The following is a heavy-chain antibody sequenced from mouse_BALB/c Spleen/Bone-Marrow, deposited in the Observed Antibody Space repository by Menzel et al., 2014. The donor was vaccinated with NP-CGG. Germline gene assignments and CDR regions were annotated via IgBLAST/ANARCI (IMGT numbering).Heavy chain of an antibody. V-gene: IGHV5-6-3*01. J-gene: IGHJ2*01. CDR1: GFTFSSYG. CDR2: INSNGGST. CDR3: ARDYYGSSDY. D-gene: IGHD1-1*01. Sequence: EVKLVESGGGLVQPGGSLKLSCAASGFTFSSYGMSWVRQTPDKRLELVATINSNGGSTYYPDSVKGRFTISRDNAKNTLYLQMSSLKSEDPAMYYCARDYYGSSDYWGQGTTLTVSS.